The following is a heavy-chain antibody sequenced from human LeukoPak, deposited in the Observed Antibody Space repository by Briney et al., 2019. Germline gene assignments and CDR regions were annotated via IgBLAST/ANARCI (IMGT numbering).Heavy chain of an antibody. CDR2: ISGSGNRT. CDR1: GFPFSTYD. D-gene: IGHD2-15*01. CDR3: AKNLYCGGGSCYPSALGMDV. J-gene: IGHJ6*02. V-gene: IGHV3-23*01. Sequence: PGRSLRLSCAASGFPFSTYDMHWVRQAPGEGLEWVSSISGSGNRTYYADSVKGRFTISRDNSKNTLFLQMNSLRAEDTAVYYCAKNLYCGGGSCYPSALGMDVWGQGTTVTVSS.